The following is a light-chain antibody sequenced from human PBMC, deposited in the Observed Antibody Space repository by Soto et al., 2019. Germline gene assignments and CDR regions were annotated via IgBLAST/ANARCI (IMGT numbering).Light chain of an antibody. V-gene: IGLV6-57*03. Sequence: NFMLTQPHSVSESPGKTVTISCTRSSGSIASNYVQWYQQRPGSAPTTVIYEDNQRPSGVPDRFSGSIDSSSNSASLTISGLKTEDEADYYCQSYDSSSLVFCGGTKLTVL. J-gene: IGLJ3*02. CDR3: QSYDSSSLV. CDR2: EDN. CDR1: SGSIASNY.